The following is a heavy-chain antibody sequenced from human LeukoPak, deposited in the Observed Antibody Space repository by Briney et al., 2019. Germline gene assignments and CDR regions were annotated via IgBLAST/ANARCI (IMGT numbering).Heavy chain of an antibody. CDR1: GGSISSYY. D-gene: IGHD3-3*01. J-gene: IGHJ6*02. CDR3: ARVPTIFGVVINYYYGMDV. V-gene: IGHV4-59*01. Sequence: SETLSLTCTVSGGSISSYYWSWIRQPPGKGLEWIGYIYYSVSTNYNPSLKSRVTISVDTSKNQFSLKLSSVTAADTAVYYCARVPTIFGVVINYYYGMDVWGQGTTVTVSS. CDR2: IYYSVST.